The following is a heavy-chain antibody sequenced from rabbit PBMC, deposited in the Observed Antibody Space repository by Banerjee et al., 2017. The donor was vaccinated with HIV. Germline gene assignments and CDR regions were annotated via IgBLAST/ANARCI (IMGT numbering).Heavy chain of an antibody. J-gene: IGHJ4*01. V-gene: IGHV1S45*01. CDR3: ARDLAGVIGWNFNL. CDR1: GFSLSSYH. D-gene: IGHD4-1*01. CDR2: INTSSGNT. Sequence: QEQLKETGGGLVQPGGSLTLSCSASGFSLSSYHMGWVRQAPGKGLEWIACINTSSGNTVYASWAKGRVTISKTSSTTVTLQMTSLTAADTATYFCARDLAGVIGWNFNLWGQGTLVTVS.